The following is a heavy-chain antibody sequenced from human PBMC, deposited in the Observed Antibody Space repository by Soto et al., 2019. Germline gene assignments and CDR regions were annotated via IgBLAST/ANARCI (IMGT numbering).Heavy chain of an antibody. Sequence: QVQLVQSRGEVKKPGASVKVSCKTSGYSFTTYGISWVRQAPGQGLEWMGWISGYNGNTNYAQNLQGRVTVTTDTSTSTAYMELRSLRSDDTAVYYCASEGPARYYYSGMDVWGHGSTVTVSS. CDR1: GYSFTTYG. CDR3: ASEGPARYYYSGMDV. CDR2: ISGYNGNT. V-gene: IGHV1-18*01. J-gene: IGHJ6*02.